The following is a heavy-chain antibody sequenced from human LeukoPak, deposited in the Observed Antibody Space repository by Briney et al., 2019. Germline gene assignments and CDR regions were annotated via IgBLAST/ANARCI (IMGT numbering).Heavy chain of an antibody. CDR2: INPNSGGT. J-gene: IGHJ4*02. D-gene: IGHD1-26*01. V-gene: IGHV1-2*02. Sequence: GASVKVSYKAFEHTFTAYYTLWLPQAPGQGLEWMGWINPNSGGTNYAQKFQGRVTMTRDTSISTAYMELSRLRSDDTAVYYCAVAREIVGSTPLDYWGQGTLVTVSS. CDR1: EHTFTAYY. CDR3: AVAREIVGSTPLDY.